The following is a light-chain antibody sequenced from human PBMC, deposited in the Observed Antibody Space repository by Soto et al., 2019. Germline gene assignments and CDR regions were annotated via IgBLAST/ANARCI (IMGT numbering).Light chain of an antibody. CDR3: QQSYNTPT. J-gene: IGKJ4*01. Sequence: DIVMTQSPDSLAVSLGERATINCKSSQSVLYSPNNKNYLAWYQHKPGQPPKMLIYWASIRESGVPDRFSGSGSGTDFTLTISSLQPEDFATYFCQQSYNTPTFGGGTKVEI. CDR2: WAS. CDR1: QSVLYSPNNKNY. V-gene: IGKV4-1*01.